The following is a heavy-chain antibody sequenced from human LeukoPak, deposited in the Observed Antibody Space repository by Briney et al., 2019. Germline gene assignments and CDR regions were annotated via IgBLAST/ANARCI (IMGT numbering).Heavy chain of an antibody. J-gene: IGHJ4*02. CDR2: ISGSGGST. D-gene: IGHD6-13*01. Sequence: GGSLRLSCAASGLTFSSYGMSWVRQAPGKGLEWVSGISGSGGSTYYADSVKGRFTISRDNSKNTLYLQMNSLRAEDTAVYYCATAALYGSAWYYFDYWGQGTLVTVSS. V-gene: IGHV3-23*01. CDR3: ATAALYGSAWYYFDY. CDR1: GLTFSSYG.